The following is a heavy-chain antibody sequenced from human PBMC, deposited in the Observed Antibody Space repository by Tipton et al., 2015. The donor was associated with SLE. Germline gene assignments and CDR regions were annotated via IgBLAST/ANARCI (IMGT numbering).Heavy chain of an antibody. V-gene: IGHV4-38-2*02. D-gene: IGHD2-2*01. CDR1: GYSISSGYY. CDR3: AVGYCSSTSCQREYFQH. CDR2: IYHSGST. J-gene: IGHJ1*01. Sequence: LRLSCTVSGYSISSGYYWGWIRQPPGKGLEWIGSIYHSGSTFYNPSLKSRVTISVDTSKNQFSLRLSSVTAADTAVYYCAVGYCSSTSCQREYFQHWSQSTLVTVSS.